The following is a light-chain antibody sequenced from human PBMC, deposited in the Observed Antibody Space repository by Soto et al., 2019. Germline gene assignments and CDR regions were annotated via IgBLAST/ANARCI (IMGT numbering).Light chain of an antibody. CDR1: SSDVGGYDF. J-gene: IGLJ1*01. V-gene: IGLV2-14*01. Sequence: HSVLTQPASVSGSPGQSITISCTGTSSDVGGYDFVSWYQHHPGKAPKLIIYEVRTRPSGVSDRFSGSKSGNTASLTISGLQAEDEADYYCSSYTSDWGVFGTGTKVTVL. CDR3: SSYTSDWGV. CDR2: EVR.